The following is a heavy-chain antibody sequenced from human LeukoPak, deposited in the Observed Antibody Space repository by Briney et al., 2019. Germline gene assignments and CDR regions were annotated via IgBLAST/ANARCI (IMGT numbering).Heavy chain of an antibody. J-gene: IGHJ4*02. V-gene: IGHV1-8*01. Sequence: ASVKVSCKASGYTSTSYDINWVRQATGQGLEWMGWMNPNSGNTGYAQKFQGRVTMTRNTSISTAYMELSSLRSEDTAVYYCARRGRGWLHGYYFDYWGQGTLVTVSS. CDR1: GYTSTSYD. CDR3: ARRGRGWLHGYYFDY. CDR2: MNPNSGNT. D-gene: IGHD5-24*01.